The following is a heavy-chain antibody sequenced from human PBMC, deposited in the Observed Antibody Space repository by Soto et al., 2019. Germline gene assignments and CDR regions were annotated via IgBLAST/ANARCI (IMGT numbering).Heavy chain of an antibody. V-gene: IGHV3-23*01. CDR3: ARSTAGFDY. Sequence: EVQLLDSGGGLVQPGGSLRLSCAASGFSFSTYGMSWVRQAPGKGLEWVSGISGSGGSTYYADSVKGRFTISRDNSKNTLYLQMNTLRAEDTAVYYCARSTAGFDYWGKGTLVTVSS. J-gene: IGHJ4*02. CDR1: GFSFSTYG. CDR2: ISGSGGST.